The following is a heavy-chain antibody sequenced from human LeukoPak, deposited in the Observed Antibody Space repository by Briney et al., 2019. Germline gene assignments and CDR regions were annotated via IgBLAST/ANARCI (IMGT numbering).Heavy chain of an antibody. D-gene: IGHD2-21*01. J-gene: IGHJ4*02. CDR3: ARDSSVD. V-gene: IGHV3-48*04. Sequence: GGSLRLSCAASGFTFSSYSMNWVRQAPGKGLEWVSYISSSSTIYYADSVKGRFTISRDNAKNSLYLQMNSLRAEDTAVYYCARDSSVDWGQGTLVTVSS. CDR1: GFTFSSYS. CDR2: ISSSSTI.